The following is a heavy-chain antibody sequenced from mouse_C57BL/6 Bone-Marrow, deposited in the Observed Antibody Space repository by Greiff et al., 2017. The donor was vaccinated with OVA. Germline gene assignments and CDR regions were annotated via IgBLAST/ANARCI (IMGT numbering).Heavy chain of an antibody. D-gene: IGHD6-1*01. Sequence: QVHVKQPGTELVKPGASVKLSCKASGYTFTSYWMHWVKQRPGQGLEWIGNINPSNGGTNYNEKFKSKATLTVDKSSSTAYMQLSSLTSEDSAVYYCARRTSPYYFDYWGQGTTLTVSS. V-gene: IGHV1-53*01. J-gene: IGHJ2*01. CDR3: ARRTSPYYFDY. CDR2: INPSNGGT. CDR1: GYTFTSYW.